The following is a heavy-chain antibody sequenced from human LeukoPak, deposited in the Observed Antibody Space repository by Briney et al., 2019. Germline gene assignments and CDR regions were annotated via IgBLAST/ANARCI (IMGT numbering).Heavy chain of an antibody. CDR2: ISGSGGST. J-gene: IGHJ4*02. D-gene: IGHD2-21*02. CDR3: AKDLAYCGGDCYLSAFDY. V-gene: IGHV3-23*01. CDR1: GFTFSSYA. Sequence: GGSLRLSCAASGFTFSSYAMSWVRQAPGKGLEWVSAISGSGGSTYYADSVKGRFTISRDNSKNTLYLQMNSLRAEDTAVYYCAKDLAYCGGDCYLSAFDYWGQGTLVTVSS.